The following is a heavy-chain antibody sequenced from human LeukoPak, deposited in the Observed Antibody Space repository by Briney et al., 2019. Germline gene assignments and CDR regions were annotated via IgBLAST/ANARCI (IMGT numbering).Heavy chain of an antibody. D-gene: IGHD2-21*02. CDR1: GFTFSSYW. V-gene: IGHV3-74*01. CDR3: ARAGHIVVVTATTIPTFDY. Sequence: GGSLRLSCAASGFTFSSYWMHWVRQAPGKGLVWVSRINSDGSSTSYADSVKGRFTISRDNAKNTLYLQMNSLRAEDTAVYYCARAGHIVVVTATTIPTFDYWGQGTLVTVSS. CDR2: INSDGSST. J-gene: IGHJ4*02.